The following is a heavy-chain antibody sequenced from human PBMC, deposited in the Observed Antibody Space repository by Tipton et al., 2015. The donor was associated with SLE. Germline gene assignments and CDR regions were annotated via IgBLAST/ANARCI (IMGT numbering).Heavy chain of an antibody. CDR3: ARDRQAYSGYDPVDY. Sequence: SLRLSCVGSGFNFSTYGMHWVRQAPGKGLEWVTVVWYDGGNRYYADSVKGRFTISRDNSRNILYLEMNSLRVEDTAVYYCARDRQAYSGYDPVDYWGQGTLVTVSS. D-gene: IGHD5-12*01. CDR1: GFNFSTYG. CDR2: VWYDGGNR. V-gene: IGHV3-33*01. J-gene: IGHJ4*02.